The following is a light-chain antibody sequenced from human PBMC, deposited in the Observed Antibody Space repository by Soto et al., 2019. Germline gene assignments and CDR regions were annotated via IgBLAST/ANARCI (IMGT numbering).Light chain of an antibody. Sequence: NQITQSPTPLPASVGVRVTITCRASQPISSWLAWYQQKPGKPPKLLISAAASLQRGVPSWFSASGSGTDFTLTISSRQPDDVAANYYHLRVNTFGCSFGRGTKVDIK. J-gene: IGKJ4*01. CDR3: HLRVNTFGCS. V-gene: IGKV1-39*01. CDR2: AAA. CDR1: QPISSW.